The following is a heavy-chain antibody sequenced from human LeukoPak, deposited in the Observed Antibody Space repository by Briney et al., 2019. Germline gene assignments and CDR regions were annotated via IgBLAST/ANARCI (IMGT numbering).Heavy chain of an antibody. CDR2: ISGSGDTT. CDR3: ARAVRAGHRPVYTYYYMDV. D-gene: IGHD5/OR15-5a*01. J-gene: IGHJ6*03. Sequence: GGPLRLSCAASEPTFNNYAMTWVRQAPGKGLEWVSTISGSGDTTYYADSVTGRFTISRDSSKNTVFLQMNSLRADDTAVYYCARAVRAGHRPVYTYYYMDVWGKGTTVTVSS. V-gene: IGHV3-23*01. CDR1: EPTFNNYA.